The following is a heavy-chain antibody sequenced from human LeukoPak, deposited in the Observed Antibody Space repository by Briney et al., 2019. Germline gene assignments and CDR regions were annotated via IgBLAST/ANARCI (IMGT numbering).Heavy chain of an antibody. D-gene: IGHD4-11*01. V-gene: IGHV3-7*01. J-gene: IGHJ3*02. Sequence: PGGSLRLSCEASGFLFTRYWMSWVRQAPGKGPGWVAHIKENGNEQYYADSVKGRFTICRDNVKQSLCLQMNNLRVEDTAVYYCARGPGDYDASDIWGQGTVVTVSS. CDR3: ARGPGDYDASDI. CDR1: GFLFTRYW. CDR2: IKENGNEQ.